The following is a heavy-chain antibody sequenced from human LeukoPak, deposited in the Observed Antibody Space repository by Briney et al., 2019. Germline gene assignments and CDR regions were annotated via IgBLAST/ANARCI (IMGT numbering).Heavy chain of an antibody. Sequence: SETLSLTCTVSGGSISSYYWSWIRQPPGKGLEWIGYIYYSGSTSYNPSLKSRVAISVDTSKNQFSLKLSSVTAADTAVYYCARGARLPLDIVVVPAAISGWFDPWGQGTLVTVSS. J-gene: IGHJ5*02. CDR2: IYYSGST. V-gene: IGHV4-59*12. CDR3: ARGARLPLDIVVVPAAISGWFDP. CDR1: GGSISSYY. D-gene: IGHD2-2*03.